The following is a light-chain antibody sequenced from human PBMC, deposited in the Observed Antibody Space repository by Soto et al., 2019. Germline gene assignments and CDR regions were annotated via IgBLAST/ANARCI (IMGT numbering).Light chain of an antibody. J-gene: IGKJ1*01. CDR1: QSLSSD. Sequence: EIVMTQSPATLSVSPGERATLSCRASQSLSSDLAWYQQKPGQAPRLLIHGASTRATGIPARFSGSGSGTEFTLTISSLQSEDFAVYYCQQYNNWPPPCTFGQGTKVEIK. CDR2: GAS. V-gene: IGKV3-15*01. CDR3: QQYNNWPPPCT.